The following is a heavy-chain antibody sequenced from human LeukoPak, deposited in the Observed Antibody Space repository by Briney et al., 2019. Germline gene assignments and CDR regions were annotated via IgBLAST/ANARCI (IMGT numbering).Heavy chain of an antibody. V-gene: IGHV3-43*02. D-gene: IGHD3-16*01. J-gene: IGHJ4*02. Sequence: GGSLRLSCAASGFTFDDYALHWVRQAPGKGLEWVSLISGDGGSTYYADSVKGRFTVSRDNSKNSLYLQMNSLRTEDTALYYCAKALYDYVWGSFFDYWGQGTLVTVSS. CDR2: ISGDGGST. CDR1: GFTFDDYA. CDR3: AKALYDYVWGSFFDY.